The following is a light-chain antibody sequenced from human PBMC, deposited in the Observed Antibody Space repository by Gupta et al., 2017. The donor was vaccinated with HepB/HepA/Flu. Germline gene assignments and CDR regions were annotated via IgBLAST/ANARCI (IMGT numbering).Light chain of an antibody. Sequence: QSVVTQPPSASGPPGQRVTIPCSGSNSNIGHNAVNWYQHVPGSAPKLLIYDTNHRPSGVPDRFSGSKSGTSASLAISGLQAEDEADYYCATWDDSLNGAVFGGGTKLTVL. CDR2: DTN. CDR1: NSNIGHNA. V-gene: IGLV1-44*01. J-gene: IGLJ2*01. CDR3: ATWDDSLNGAV.